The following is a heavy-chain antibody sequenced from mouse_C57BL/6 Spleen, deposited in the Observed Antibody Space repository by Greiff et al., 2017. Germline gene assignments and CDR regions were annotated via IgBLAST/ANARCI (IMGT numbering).Heavy chain of an antibody. V-gene: IGHV5-17*01. CDR2: ISSGSSTI. CDR1: GFTFSDYG. J-gene: IGHJ4*01. Sequence: EVKLMESGGGLVKPGGSLKLSCAASGFTFSDYGMHWVRQAPEKGLEWVAYISSGSSTIYYADTVKGRFTISRDNAKNTLFLQMTSLRSEDTAMYYCASDVNYYAMDYWGQGTSVTVSS. CDR3: ASDVNYYAMDY.